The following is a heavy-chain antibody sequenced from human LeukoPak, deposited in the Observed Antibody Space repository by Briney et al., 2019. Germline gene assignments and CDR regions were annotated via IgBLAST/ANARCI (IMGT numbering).Heavy chain of an antibody. V-gene: IGHV4-34*01. J-gene: IGHJ4*02. D-gene: IGHD3-10*01. CDR1: GGSFSGYY. CDR2: INHSGST. Sequence: PSETLSLTCAVYGGSFSGYYWSWIRQPPGKGLEWIGEINHSGSTNYNPSLKSRVTISVDTSKNQFSLKLSPVAAADTAVYYCARAVTVRGVIRTSVQIDYWGQGTLVTVSS. CDR3: ARAVTVRGVIRTSVQIDY.